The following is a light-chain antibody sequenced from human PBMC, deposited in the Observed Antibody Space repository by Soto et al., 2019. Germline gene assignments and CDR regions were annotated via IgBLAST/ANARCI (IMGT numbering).Light chain of an antibody. Sequence: DIQMTQSPSTLSASVGDTVTVTCRASQSVSGWLAWYQQKPGKAPKLLIYDASSLESGVPSRFSGSGSGTEFTLTISSLQTEDFATYYCQLYSVYSSWTFGQGTKVDIK. CDR1: QSVSGW. CDR3: QLYSVYSSWT. V-gene: IGKV1-5*01. CDR2: DAS. J-gene: IGKJ1*01.